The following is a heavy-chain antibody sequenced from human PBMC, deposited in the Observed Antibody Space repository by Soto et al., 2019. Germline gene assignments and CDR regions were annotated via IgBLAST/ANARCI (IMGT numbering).Heavy chain of an antibody. CDR1: GYTFTSYA. J-gene: IGHJ6*03. CDR2: INAGNGNT. V-gene: IGHV1-3*01. D-gene: IGHD2-2*01. Sequence: ASVKVSCKASGYTFTSYAMHWVRQAPGQRREWMGGINAGNGNTKYSQKFQGRVTITRDTSASTAYMELSSLRSEDTAVYYCAREEVGIVVVPAAITDDGYDSHYYYYMDVWGKGTTVTVSS. CDR3: AREEVGIVVVPAAITDDGYDSHYYYYMDV.